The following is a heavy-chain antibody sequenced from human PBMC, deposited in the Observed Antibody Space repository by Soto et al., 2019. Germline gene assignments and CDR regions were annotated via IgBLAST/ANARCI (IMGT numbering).Heavy chain of an antibody. V-gene: IGHV3-33*01. CDR2: IWYDGSNK. CDR3: ARVPSLRLVGFDY. D-gene: IGHD6-6*01. CDR1: GFTLSSYG. J-gene: IGHJ4*02. Sequence: QVQLVESGGGVIQTGRSLRLSCAASGFTLSSYGMHWVRQAPGKGLEWVAVIWYDGSNKYYADSVKGRFTISRDNSKNTLYLQMNSLRAEDTAVYYCARVPSLRLVGFDYWGQGTLVTVSS.